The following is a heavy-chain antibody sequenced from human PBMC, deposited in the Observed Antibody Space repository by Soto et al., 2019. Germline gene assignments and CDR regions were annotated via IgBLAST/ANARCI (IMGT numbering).Heavy chain of an antibody. CDR1: GGSISSDVYY. V-gene: IGHV4-30-4*01. D-gene: IGHD3-10*01. CDR2: IYYSGNT. J-gene: IGHJ6*02. Sequence: QVQLQESGPGLVKPSQTLSLTCTVSGGSISSDVYYWSWIRQPPGKGLEWIGYIYYSGNTYYNPSLKSRVIISVDTSKNQFSLKLSSVTAADTAVYHCARDRPIHYYGSGALYGMDVWGQGTTVTVSS. CDR3: ARDRPIHYYGSGALYGMDV.